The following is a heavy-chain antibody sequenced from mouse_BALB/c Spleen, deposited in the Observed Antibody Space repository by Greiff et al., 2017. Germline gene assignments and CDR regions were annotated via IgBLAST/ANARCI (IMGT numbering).Heavy chain of an antibody. D-gene: IGHD1-1*01. V-gene: IGHV5-4*02. CDR3: ARERNYYGSSYYAMDY. CDR2: ISDGGSYT. J-gene: IGHJ4*01. Sequence: EVKLMESGGGLVKPGGSLKLSCAAAGFTFSDYYMYLVRQTPEKRLGGVATISDGGSYTYYPDSVKGRFTISRDNAKNNLYLQMSSLKSEDTAMYYCARERNYYGSSYYAMDYWGQGTSVTVSS. CDR1: GFTFSDYY.